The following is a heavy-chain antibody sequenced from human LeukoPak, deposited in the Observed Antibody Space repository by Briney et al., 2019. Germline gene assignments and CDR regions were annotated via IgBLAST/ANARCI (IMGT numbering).Heavy chain of an antibody. CDR1: GRFISSYY. V-gene: IGHV4-4*09. CDR3: AAANSYYYYMDV. Sequence: DTLSLICTLSGRFISSYYSSWTRHPPGKGLEWIGYIYTCGNTNYNPSLRSRVTISVDTSKHQFSLKLSSVTAADTAVYYCAAANSYYYYMDVWGKGTTVTVSS. D-gene: IGHD6-13*01. J-gene: IGHJ6*03. CDR2: IYTCGNT.